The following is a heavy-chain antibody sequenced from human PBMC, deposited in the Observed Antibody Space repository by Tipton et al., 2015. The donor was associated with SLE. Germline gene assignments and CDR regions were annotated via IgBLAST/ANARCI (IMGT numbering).Heavy chain of an antibody. V-gene: IGHV4-59*01. J-gene: IGHJ4*02. CDR3: ARDIGLWPTFDY. CDR1: GGSISSYY. CDR2: IYYSGGT. Sequence: TLSLTCTVSGGSISSYYWSWIRQPPGKGLEWIGYIYYSGGTNYNPSLKSRVTISVDTSKNQFSLKLSSVTAADTAVYYCARDIGLWPTFDYWGQGTLVTVSS. D-gene: IGHD5-18*01.